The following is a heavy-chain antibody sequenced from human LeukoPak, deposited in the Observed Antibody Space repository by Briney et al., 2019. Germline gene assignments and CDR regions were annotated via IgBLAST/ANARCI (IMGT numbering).Heavy chain of an antibody. CDR3: AMVVWGSYFDY. CDR1: GGSFSGYY. J-gene: IGHJ4*02. Sequence: SETLSLTCAVYGGSFSGYYWSWIRQPPGKGLEWIAEINHSGSINSNPSLKSRVTMSEDTSKSQSSLKLTCVTAADTAVYYCAMVVWGSYFDYWGQGTLVTVSS. CDR2: INHSGSI. V-gene: IGHV4-34*01. D-gene: IGHD3-16*01.